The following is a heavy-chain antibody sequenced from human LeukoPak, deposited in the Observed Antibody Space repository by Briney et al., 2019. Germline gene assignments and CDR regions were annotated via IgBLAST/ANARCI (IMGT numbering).Heavy chain of an antibody. CDR2: IYHSGST. J-gene: IGHJ4*02. CDR1: GGSSSSGGYY. D-gene: IGHD3-10*01. V-gene: IGHV4-30-2*01. Sequence: PSETLSLTGTVSGGSSSSGGYYWSWIRQPPGKGLEWIGYIYHSGSTYYNPSLKSRVTISVDRSKNQFSLKLSSVTAADTAVYYCARVLLWNYFDYWGQGTLVTVSS. CDR3: ARVLLWNYFDY.